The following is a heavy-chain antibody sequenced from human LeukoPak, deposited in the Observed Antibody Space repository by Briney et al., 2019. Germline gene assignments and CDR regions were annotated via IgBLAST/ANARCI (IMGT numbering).Heavy chain of an antibody. D-gene: IGHD3-10*01. CDR2: IRSKAYGGTI. CDR3: TRTFMVRGVGFLRAFDI. V-gene: IGHV3-49*04. Sequence: GGSLRLSCTTSGFTFGDYTMSWVRQAPGKGLEWVGFIRSKAYGGTINYAASVNGRSTISRDDSKSIAYLQMNSLNTEDTAVYYCTRTFMVRGVGFLRAFDIWGQGTMVTVSS. CDR1: GFTFGDYT. J-gene: IGHJ3*02.